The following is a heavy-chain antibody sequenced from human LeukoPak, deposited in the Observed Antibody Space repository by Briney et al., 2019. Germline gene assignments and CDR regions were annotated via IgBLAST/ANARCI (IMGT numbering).Heavy chain of an antibody. CDR3: ATSSGWKSNIDY. V-gene: IGHV1-2*02. CDR1: GYTFDGYY. J-gene: IGHJ4*02. D-gene: IGHD6-19*01. CDR2: INPNSGGT. Sequence: ASVKVSCKASGYTFDGYYIHWVRQAPGQGLEWMGWINPNSGGTNYAQKFQGRVTMTRDTSISTAYMELSRLRSDDTAVFYCATSSGWKSNIDYWGQGTLVTVSS.